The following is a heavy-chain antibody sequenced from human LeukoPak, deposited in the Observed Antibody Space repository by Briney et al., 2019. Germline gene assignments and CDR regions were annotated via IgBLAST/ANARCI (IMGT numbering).Heavy chain of an antibody. D-gene: IGHD5-12*01. CDR2: ISYDGRNR. CDR3: AKGGVATVDYFDY. V-gene: IGHV3-30*18. CDR1: VFTFGSYG. Sequence: PGRSLRLSCAASVFTFGSYGMHWVRQAPGKGLQWVAVISYDGRNRYYADSVKGRFTISRDDSKNTVYLQMNSLRAEDTALYYCAKGGVATVDYFDYWGQGTLVTVSS. J-gene: IGHJ4*02.